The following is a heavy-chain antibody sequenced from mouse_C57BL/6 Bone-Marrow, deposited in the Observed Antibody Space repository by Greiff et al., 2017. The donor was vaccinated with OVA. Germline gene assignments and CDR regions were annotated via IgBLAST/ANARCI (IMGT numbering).Heavy chain of an antibody. CDR3: ARWGYYYDWAMDY. D-gene: IGHD2-4*01. V-gene: IGHV1-55*01. J-gene: IGHJ4*01. CDR2: IYPGSGST. Sequence: QVQLQQPGAELVKPGASVKMSCKASGYTFTSYWITWVKQRPGQGLEWIGDIYPGSGSTNYNEKFKSKATLTVDTSSSTAYMQRSSLTSEDSAVYSCARWGYYYDWAMDYWGQGPSVTVSS. CDR1: GYTFTSYW.